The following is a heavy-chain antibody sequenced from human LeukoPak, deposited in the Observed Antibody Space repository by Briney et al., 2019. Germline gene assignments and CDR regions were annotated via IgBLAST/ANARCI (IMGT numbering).Heavy chain of an antibody. D-gene: IGHD3-3*01. J-gene: IGHJ4*02. V-gene: IGHV3-30*18. CDR1: GFTFSSYG. CDR3: AKSYYDFWSGYFFDY. CDR2: ISYDGSNK. Sequence: GGSLRLSCAASGFTFSSYGMHWVRQAPGKGLEWVAVISYDGSNKYYADSVKGRFTISRDNSKNTLYLQMNSLRDEDTAVYYCAKSYYDFWSGYFFDYWGQGTLVTVSS.